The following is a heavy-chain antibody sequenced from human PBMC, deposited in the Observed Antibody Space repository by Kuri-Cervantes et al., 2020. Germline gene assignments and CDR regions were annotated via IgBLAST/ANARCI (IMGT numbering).Heavy chain of an antibody. CDR2: IWYDGSNK. J-gene: IGHJ6*02. V-gene: IGHV3-33*01. D-gene: IGHD3-3*01. Sequence: GGSLRLSCAASGFTFSSYGMHWVRQAPGKGLEWVAVIWYDGSNKYYADSVKGRFTISRDNSKNTLYLQMNSLRAEDTAVYYCARDPALRFLEWLLQTQLVEEGYYGMDVWDQGTTVTVSS. CDR3: ARDPALRFLEWLLQTQLVEEGYYGMDV. CDR1: GFTFSSYG.